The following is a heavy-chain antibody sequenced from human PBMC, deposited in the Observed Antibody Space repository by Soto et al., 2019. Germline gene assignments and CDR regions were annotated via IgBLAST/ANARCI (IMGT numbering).Heavy chain of an antibody. CDR2: IDPSDSYT. CDR1: GYSFTSYW. CDR3: ARHTRRDDYVWGSYRYIAAHFDY. J-gene: IGHJ4*02. V-gene: IGHV5-10-1*01. Sequence: GESLKISCKGSGYSFTSYWISWVRQMPGKGLEWMGRIDPSDSYTNYSPSFQGHDTISADKSISTAYLQWSSLKASDTAMYYCARHTRRDDYVWGSYRYIAAHFDYWGQGTLVTVSS. D-gene: IGHD3-16*02.